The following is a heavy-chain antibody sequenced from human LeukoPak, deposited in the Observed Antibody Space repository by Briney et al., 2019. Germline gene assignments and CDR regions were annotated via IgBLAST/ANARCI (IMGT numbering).Heavy chain of an antibody. CDR2: IYYSGST. CDR1: GGSISSGDYY. V-gene: IGHV4-30-4*01. J-gene: IGHJ4*02. D-gene: IGHD3-10*01. Sequence: SQTLSLTCTVSGGSISSGDYYWSWIRQPPGKGLEWIGYIYYSGSTNYNPSLKSRVTISVDTSKNQFSLKLSSVTAADTAVYYCARGEDYYGSGSIDYWGQGTLVTVSS. CDR3: ARGEDYYGSGSIDY.